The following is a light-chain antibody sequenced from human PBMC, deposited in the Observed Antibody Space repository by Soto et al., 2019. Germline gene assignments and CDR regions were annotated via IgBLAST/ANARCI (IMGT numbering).Light chain of an antibody. CDR2: RAS. J-gene: IGKJ5*01. Sequence: EIVLKQSPGTLSLSPGERVTLSCRASQSVSDNLAWYQQKPGQGPRLLVYRASTRTLGIPARFSGSESGTEFTLTISSLQSEDFAVYYCQQYNSWPITFGQGTRLEIK. V-gene: IGKV3-15*01. CDR3: QQYNSWPIT. CDR1: QSVSDN.